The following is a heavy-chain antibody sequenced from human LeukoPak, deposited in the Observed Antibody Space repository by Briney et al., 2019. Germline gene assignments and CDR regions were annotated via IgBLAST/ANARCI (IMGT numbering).Heavy chain of an antibody. CDR1: GFTFSGYG. CDR2: IRSDGSVK. D-gene: IGHD2-21*01. J-gene: IGHJ4*02. Sequence: GGSLRLSCAASGFTFSGYGIHWVRQAPGKGLEWVAFIRSDGSVKYYADSVRGRFTISRDNSKNTLYLQMNSLRAEDTVVYYCAKDVVIWGQGTLVTVSS. V-gene: IGHV3-30*02. CDR3: AKDVVI.